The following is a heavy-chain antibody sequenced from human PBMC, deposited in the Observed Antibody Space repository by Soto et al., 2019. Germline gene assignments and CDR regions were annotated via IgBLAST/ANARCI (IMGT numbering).Heavy chain of an antibody. CDR2: IYYSGST. Sequence: ASETLSLTCTVSGGSISSGTHYWSWIRQHLGKGREWIGYIYYSGSTYYNPSLKSRVTISVDTSKNQFSLKLSSVTAADTAVYYCARATYYYDSSGYQTSLFDYWGQGTMVTVYS. CDR3: ARATYYYDSSGYQTSLFDY. J-gene: IGHJ4*02. CDR1: GGSISSGTHY. V-gene: IGHV4-31*03. D-gene: IGHD3-22*01.